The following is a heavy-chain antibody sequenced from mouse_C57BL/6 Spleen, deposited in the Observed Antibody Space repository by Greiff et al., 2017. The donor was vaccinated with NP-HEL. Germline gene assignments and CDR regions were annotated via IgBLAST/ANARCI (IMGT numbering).Heavy chain of an antibody. V-gene: IGHV2-2*01. Sequence: VKLVESGPGLVQPSQSLSITCTVSGFSLTSYGVHWVRQSPGKGLEWLGVIWSGGSTDYNAAFISRLSISKDNSKSQVFFKMNSLQADDTAIYYCARSYGNYGNYAMDYWGQGTSVTVSS. CDR3: ARSYGNYGNYAMDY. D-gene: IGHD2-1*01. J-gene: IGHJ4*01. CDR1: GFSLTSYG. CDR2: IWSGGST.